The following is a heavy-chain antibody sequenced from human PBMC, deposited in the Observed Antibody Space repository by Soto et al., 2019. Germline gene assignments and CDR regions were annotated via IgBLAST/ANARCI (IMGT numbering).Heavy chain of an antibody. CDR2: LSYDGNNI. CDR3: ARGPIGYAAMVTNYFDY. J-gene: IGHJ4*02. D-gene: IGHD5-18*01. V-gene: IGHV3-30-3*01. Sequence: QVQLVESGGGVVQPGRSLRLSCAASGFTFSNYAIHWVRQAPGKGLEWVAVLSYDGNNIHYADSVKGRFTVSRDNSKNTLFLQMNRLRTEDTALYYCARGPIGYAAMVTNYFDYWGQGTLVIVSS. CDR1: GFTFSNYA.